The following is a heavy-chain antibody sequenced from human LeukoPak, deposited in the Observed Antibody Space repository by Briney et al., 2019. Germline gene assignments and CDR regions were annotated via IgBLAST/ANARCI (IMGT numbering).Heavy chain of an antibody. CDR1: GFTFSSYW. D-gene: IGHD3-9*01. CDR3: ARGQGGYFDWFLYYFDY. J-gene: IGHJ4*02. V-gene: IGHV3-7*01. CDR2: IKQDGGEK. Sequence: PGGSLRLSCAASGFTFSSYWMSWVRQAPGKGLEWVANIKQDGGEKYNVDSVKGRFTISRDNAKNSLYLQMNSLRAEDTAVYYCARGQGGYFDWFLYYFDYWGQGTLVTVSS.